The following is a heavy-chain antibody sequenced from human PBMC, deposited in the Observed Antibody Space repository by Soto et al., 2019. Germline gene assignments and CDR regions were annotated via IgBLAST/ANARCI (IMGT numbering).Heavy chain of an antibody. CDR2: IYPDDSDT. CDR3: ARRTETDYYGMDV. CDR1: RYSFTNYW. J-gene: IGHJ6*02. V-gene: IGHV5-51*01. Sequence: GESLKHSFKGSRYSFTNYWIGWVRQMPGKGLEWMGIIYPDDSDTRYSPSFQGQVTISADKSISTAYLQWSSLKASDTAMYYCARRTETDYYGMDVWGQGTTVPVSS. D-gene: IGHD4-17*01.